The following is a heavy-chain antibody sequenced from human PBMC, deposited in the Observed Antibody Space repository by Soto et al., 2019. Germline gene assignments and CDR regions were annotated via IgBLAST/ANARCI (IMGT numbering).Heavy chain of an antibody. V-gene: IGHV3-30*04. J-gene: IGHJ3*02. CDR2: ISYDGSNK. CDR1: GFTFSSSA. Sequence: GGSLRLSCAASGFTFSSSAMHWVRQAPGKGLEWVAVISYDGSNKYYADSVKGRFTISRDHSKNTLHLQMNSLRAEDTAVYYCAREASSSGYDDDAFEIWGQGTTGHVS. D-gene: IGHD5-12*01. CDR3: AREASSSGYDDDAFEI.